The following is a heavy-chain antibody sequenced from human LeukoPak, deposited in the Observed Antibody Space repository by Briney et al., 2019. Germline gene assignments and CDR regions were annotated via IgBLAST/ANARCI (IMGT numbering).Heavy chain of an antibody. CDR2: IYYSGST. CDR3: AGSQGSGYDREFDY. Sequence: SETLSLTCTVYGGSFSGYYWSWIRQPPGKGLEWIGSIYYSGSTYYNPSLKSRVTISVDTSKNQFSLKLSSVTAADTAVYYCAGSQGSGYDREFDYWGQGTLVTVSS. D-gene: IGHD3-22*01. J-gene: IGHJ4*02. CDR1: GGSFSGYY. V-gene: IGHV4-59*05.